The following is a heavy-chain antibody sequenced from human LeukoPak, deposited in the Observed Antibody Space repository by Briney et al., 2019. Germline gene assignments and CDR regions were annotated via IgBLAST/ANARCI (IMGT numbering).Heavy chain of an antibody. CDR1: VYTFTSYG. J-gene: IGHJ4*02. CDR2: MSAYNGNT. V-gene: IGHV1-18*01. Sequence: ASVKLSCKASVYTFTSYGISWGRHAPGQGLEWMGWMSAYNGNTNYAQKLQGRVTMTTDTSTSTAYMELRSLRSDDTAVYYCARGGGEGYCISTSCYVPRQFDYWGQGTLVTVSS. D-gene: IGHD2-2*01. CDR3: ARGGGEGYCISTSCYVPRQFDY.